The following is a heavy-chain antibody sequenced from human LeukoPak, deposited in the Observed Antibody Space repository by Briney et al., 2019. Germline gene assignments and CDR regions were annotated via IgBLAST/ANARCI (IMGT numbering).Heavy chain of an antibody. V-gene: IGHV4-4*09. J-gene: IGHJ4*02. Sequence: SDTLSLTCTASGDSISSFDRSWMRQPPGKGLEWLGYMYTGRRIQDSPSIDSRATTSVDTSKKQCSMKVSSVTDADAAVYYCASLYFYEGSGYHYYFDYWGKGTLVTVSS. CDR2: MYTGRRI. D-gene: IGHD3-22*01. CDR3: ASLYFYEGSGYHYYFDY. CDR1: GDSISSFD.